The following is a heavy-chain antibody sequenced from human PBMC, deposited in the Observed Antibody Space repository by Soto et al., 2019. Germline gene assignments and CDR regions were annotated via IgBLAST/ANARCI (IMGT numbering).Heavy chain of an antibody. V-gene: IGHV1-8*01. D-gene: IGHD1-26*01. CDR3: ARGAVSGSYDVDAFDI. CDR2: MNPNSGNT. J-gene: IGHJ3*02. Sequence: ASVKVSCKASGYTFTSYDINWVRQATGQGLEWMGWMNPNSGNTGYAQKFQGRVTMTRNTSISTAYMELSSLRSEDTAVYYCARGAVSGSYDVDAFDIWGQGTMVTVS. CDR1: GYTFTSYD.